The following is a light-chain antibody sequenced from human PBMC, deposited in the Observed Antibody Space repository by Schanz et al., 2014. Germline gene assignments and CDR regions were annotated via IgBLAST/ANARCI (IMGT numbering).Light chain of an antibody. J-gene: IGLJ3*02. Sequence: QSALTQPPSASGSPGQSVAISCTGTSSDVGGYNYVSWYQQHPGKAPRLMIYDVSNRPSGVPDRFSGSKSGNTASLTVSGLQAEDEADYYCTSYTGSGTLWVFGGGTKLTVL. CDR2: DVS. V-gene: IGLV2-8*01. CDR1: SSDVGGYNY. CDR3: TSYTGSGTLWV.